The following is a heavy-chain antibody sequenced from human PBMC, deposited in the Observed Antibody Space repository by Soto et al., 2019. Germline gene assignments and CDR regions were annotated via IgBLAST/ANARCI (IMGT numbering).Heavy chain of an antibody. CDR2: ISAHNGDT. CDR1: GYSFATYG. D-gene: IGHD3-22*01. CDR3: ATEPIYYNDGSGYYPLGH. Sequence: ASVKVSCKASGYSFATYGFSWVRQAPGQGLEFVGWISAHNGDTHYSQKFQGRVTLTTDTSTNTGYMELRSLTSDDTAVYFCATEPIYYNDGSGYYPLGHWGQGTLVTVYS. J-gene: IGHJ4*02. V-gene: IGHV1-18*04.